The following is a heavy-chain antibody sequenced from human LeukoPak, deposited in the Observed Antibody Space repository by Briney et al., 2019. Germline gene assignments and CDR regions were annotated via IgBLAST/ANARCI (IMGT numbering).Heavy chain of an antibody. CDR1: GFTFSSYA. J-gene: IGHJ4*02. Sequence: GRSLRLSCAASGFTFSSYAMHWVRQAPGKGLEWVAVISYDGSNKYYADSVKGRFTISRDNSKNTLYLQMNSLRAEDTAVYYCAKVGGSSGWYSDYWGQGTLVTVSS. V-gene: IGHV3-30-3*01. CDR3: AKVGGSSGWYSDY. CDR2: ISYDGSNK. D-gene: IGHD6-19*01.